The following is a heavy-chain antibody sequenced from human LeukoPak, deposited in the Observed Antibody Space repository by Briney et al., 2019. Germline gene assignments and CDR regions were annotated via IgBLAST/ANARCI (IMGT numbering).Heavy chain of an antibody. CDR3: AILCCDSVGCFTGGLGY. Sequence: GESLKISCKGSGYSFVDYWIGWVRQAPGQGLEWMGVINPNGGITMYAQKFRDRLTVTRDLSTSTVYMELNSLTSEDTAFYYCAILCCDSVGCFTGGLGYWGQGTLVSVSS. J-gene: IGHJ4*02. V-gene: IGHV1-46*01. CDR1: GYSFVDYW. CDR2: INPNGGIT. D-gene: IGHD2-2*02.